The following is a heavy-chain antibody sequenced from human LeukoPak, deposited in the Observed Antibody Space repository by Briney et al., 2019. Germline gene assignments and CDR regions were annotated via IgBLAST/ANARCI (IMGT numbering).Heavy chain of an antibody. Sequence: GGSLRLSCAASGFTFSSYFMTWVRQAPGKGLEWVSAISGSGDDTYYADSVKGRFTISRDNSKNTLYVQMNSLRAEDTAAYYCAKGALITIFGVVPDYWGQGTLVTVSS. CDR2: ISGSGDDT. V-gene: IGHV3-23*01. CDR1: GFTFSSYF. D-gene: IGHD3-3*01. CDR3: AKGALITIFGVVPDY. J-gene: IGHJ4*02.